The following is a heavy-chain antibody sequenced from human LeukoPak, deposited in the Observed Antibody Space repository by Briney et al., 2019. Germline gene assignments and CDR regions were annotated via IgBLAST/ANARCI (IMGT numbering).Heavy chain of an antibody. J-gene: IGHJ4*02. Sequence: SVKVSCKASGYTFTGYYMHWVRQAPGQGLEWMGRIIPILGIANYAQKFQGRVTITADKSTSTAYMELSSLRSEDTAVYYCARSFESGNDYWGQGTLVTVSS. CDR2: IIPILGIA. V-gene: IGHV1-69*02. D-gene: IGHD1-1*01. CDR3: ARSFESGNDY. CDR1: GYTFTGYY.